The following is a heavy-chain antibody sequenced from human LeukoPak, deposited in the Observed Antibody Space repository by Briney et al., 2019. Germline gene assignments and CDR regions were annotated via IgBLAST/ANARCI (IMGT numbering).Heavy chain of an antibody. CDR3: ARAPSSWYPFDY. V-gene: IGHV4-59*01. Sequence: PSETLSLTCTVSGGSISSYYWSWIRQPPGKGLEWIGYIYYSGSTNYNPSLKSRVTISVDTSKNQFSLKLSSVTAADTAVYHCARAPSSWYPFDYWGQGTLVTVSS. CDR1: GGSISSYY. CDR2: IYYSGST. J-gene: IGHJ4*02. D-gene: IGHD6-13*01.